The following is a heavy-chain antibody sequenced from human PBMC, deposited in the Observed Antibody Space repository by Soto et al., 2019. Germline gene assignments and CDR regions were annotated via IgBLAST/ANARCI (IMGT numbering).Heavy chain of an antibody. V-gene: IGHV3-23*01. CDR1: GFTFSSYA. D-gene: IGHD3-10*01. J-gene: IGHJ5*02. Sequence: GGSLRLSCAASGFTFSSYAMSWVRQAPGKGLEWVSAISGSGGSTYYADSVKGRFTISRDNSKNTLYLQMNSLRAEDTAVYYCAKMRDYSITMVRGVTFGWFDPWGQGTLVTVSS. CDR2: ISGSGGST. CDR3: AKMRDYSITMVRGVTFGWFDP.